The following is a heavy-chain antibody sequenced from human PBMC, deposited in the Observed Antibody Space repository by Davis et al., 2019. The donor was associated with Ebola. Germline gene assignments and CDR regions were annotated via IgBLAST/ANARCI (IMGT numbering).Heavy chain of an antibody. J-gene: IGHJ5*02. CDR1: GFTFSDYY. CDR3: ARVHGSSGLVP. V-gene: IGHV3-11*01. CDR2: ISSSGSTI. D-gene: IGHD6-6*01. Sequence: GESLKISCAASGFTFSDYYMSCIRQAPGKGLEWVSYISSSGSTIYYADSVKGRFTISRDNAKNSLYLQMNSLRAEDTAVYYCARVHGSSGLVPWGQGTLVTVSS.